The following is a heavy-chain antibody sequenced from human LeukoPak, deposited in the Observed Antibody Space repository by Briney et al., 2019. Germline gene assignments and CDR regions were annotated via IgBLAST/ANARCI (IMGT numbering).Heavy chain of an antibody. CDR3: ARAGHVITMIVVLDASDI. Sequence: GGSLRLSCAASGFTFSSYEMNWVRQAPGKGLEWLSYISSSGSTIYYADSVKGRFTISRDNAKSSLYLQMNTLRAEDTAVYYCARAGHVITMIVVLDASDIWGQGTMVTVSS. V-gene: IGHV3-48*03. CDR2: ISSSGSTI. D-gene: IGHD3-22*01. CDR1: GFTFSSYE. J-gene: IGHJ3*02.